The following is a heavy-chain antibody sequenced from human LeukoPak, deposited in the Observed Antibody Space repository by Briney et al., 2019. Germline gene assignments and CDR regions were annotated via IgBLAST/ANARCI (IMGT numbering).Heavy chain of an antibody. CDR3: ARGGARPGSYYYGMDV. Sequence: PSETLSLTCTVSGGSISSYYWSWIRQPPGKGLEWIGYIYYSGSTNYNPSLKSRVTISVDTSKNQFSLKLSSVTAADTAVYYCARGGARPGSYYYGMDVWGQGTTVTVSS. CDR2: IYYSGST. D-gene: IGHD2-15*01. V-gene: IGHV4-59*01. J-gene: IGHJ6*02. CDR1: GGSISSYY.